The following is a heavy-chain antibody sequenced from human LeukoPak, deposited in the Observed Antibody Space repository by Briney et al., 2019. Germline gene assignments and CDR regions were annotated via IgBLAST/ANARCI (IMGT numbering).Heavy chain of an antibody. D-gene: IGHD5-18*01. CDR1: GFTFSSYS. CDR2: ISSSSSYI. J-gene: IGHJ4*02. CDR3: ASLDTAMVPLDY. V-gene: IGHV3-21*01. Sequence: GGSLRLSCAASGFTFSSYSMNWVRQAPGKGLEWVSSISSSSSYIYYADSVKGRFTISRENAKNSLFLQMNSLRAEDTAVYYCASLDTAMVPLDYWGQGTLVTVSS.